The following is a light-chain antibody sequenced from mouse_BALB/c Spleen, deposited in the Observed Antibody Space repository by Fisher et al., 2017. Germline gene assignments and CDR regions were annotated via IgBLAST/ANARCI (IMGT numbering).Light chain of an antibody. J-gene: IGKJ4*01. V-gene: IGKV4-68*01. Sequence: IVLTQTPAIMSASPGEKVTMTCSASSSVSYMYWYQQKPRSSPKPWIYLTSNLASGVPARFSGSGSGTSYSLTISRMEAEDAATYYCQQWSGYPFTFGSGTKLEIK. CDR2: LTS. CDR1: SSVSY. CDR3: QQWSGYPFT.